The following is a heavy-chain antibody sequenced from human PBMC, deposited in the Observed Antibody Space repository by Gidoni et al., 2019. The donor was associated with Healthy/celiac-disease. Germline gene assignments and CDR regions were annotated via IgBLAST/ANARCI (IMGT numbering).Heavy chain of an antibody. D-gene: IGHD6-13*01. CDR3: ARDAGGSSSWYDFDY. Sequence: EVQLVESGGGLVKPGGSLRLSCAASGFTFSSYSMNWVRQAPGKGLEWVSSISSSSSYIYYADSVKGRFTISRDNAKNSLYLQMNSLRAEDTAVYYCARDAGGSSSWYDFDYWGQGTLVTVSS. CDR1: GFTFSSYS. J-gene: IGHJ4*02. V-gene: IGHV3-21*01. CDR2: ISSSSSYI.